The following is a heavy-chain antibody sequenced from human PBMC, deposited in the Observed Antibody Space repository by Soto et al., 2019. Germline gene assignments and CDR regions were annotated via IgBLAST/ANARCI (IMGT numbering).Heavy chain of an antibody. CDR3: TRRGYCSSTSCYLYYYYGMDV. V-gene: IGHV3-49*04. D-gene: IGHD2-2*01. CDR2: IRSKAYGGTT. J-gene: IGHJ6*02. Sequence: GGSLRLSCTASGFTFGDYAMSWVRQAPGKGLEWVGFIRSKAYGGTTEYAASVKGRFTISRDDSKSIAYLQMNSLKTEDTAVYYCTRRGYCSSTSCYLYYYYGMDVWGQGTTVTVSS. CDR1: GFTFGDYA.